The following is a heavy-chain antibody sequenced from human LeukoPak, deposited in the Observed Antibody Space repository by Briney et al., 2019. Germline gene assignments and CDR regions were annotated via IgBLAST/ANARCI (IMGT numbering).Heavy chain of an antibody. Sequence: PGGSLRLSCAASGFTFSDYYMSWIRQAPGKGLEWVSYISSSSSYTNYADSVKGRFTISRDNAKNSLYLQMNSLRAEDTAVYYCARALHYDSSGPGYWGQGTLVTVSS. D-gene: IGHD3-22*01. CDR1: GFTFSDYY. V-gene: IGHV3-11*05. CDR2: ISSSSSYT. J-gene: IGHJ4*02. CDR3: ARALHYDSSGPGY.